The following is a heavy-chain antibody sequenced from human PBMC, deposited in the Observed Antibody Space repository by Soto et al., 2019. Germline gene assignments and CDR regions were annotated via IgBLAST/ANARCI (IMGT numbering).Heavy chain of an antibody. Sequence: PSETLSLTCTVSGGSISSSSYYWGWIRQPPGKGLEWIGSIYYSGSTYYNPSLKSRVTISVDTSKNQFSLKLSSVTAADTAVYYCARRDVIVRSAAGHYWGQGTLVTVSS. CDR3: ARRDVIVRSAAGHY. J-gene: IGHJ4*02. CDR1: GGSISSSSYY. CDR2: IYYSGST. D-gene: IGHD6-13*01. V-gene: IGHV4-39*01.